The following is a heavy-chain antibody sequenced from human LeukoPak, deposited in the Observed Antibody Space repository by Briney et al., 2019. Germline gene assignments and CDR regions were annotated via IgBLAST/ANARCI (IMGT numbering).Heavy chain of an antibody. CDR1: GFTFSTYA. Sequence: PGGSLRLSCAASGFTFSTYAMHRVRQAPGKGLEWVAVISYDGSNKYYADSVKGRFTISRDNSKNTLYLQMNSLRAEDTAVYYCARRSHYDSKETDYWGQGTLVTASS. V-gene: IGHV3-30*04. D-gene: IGHD3-22*01. CDR2: ISYDGSNK. J-gene: IGHJ4*02. CDR3: ARRSHYDSKETDY.